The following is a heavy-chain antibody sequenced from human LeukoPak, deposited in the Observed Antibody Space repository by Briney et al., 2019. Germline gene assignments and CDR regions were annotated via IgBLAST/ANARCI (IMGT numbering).Heavy chain of an antibody. CDR3: ARGGTDDAFDI. CDR2: IIPILGIA. D-gene: IGHD2-15*01. J-gene: IGHJ3*02. CDR1: RGTYSSYA. V-gene: IGHV1-69*04. Sequence: SVNVSCKASRGTYSSYAISWVRQAPGRGVEWMGRIIPILGIANYAQKFQGRVTITADKSTSTAYMELSSLRSEDTAVYYCARGGTDDAFDIWGQGTMVTVSS.